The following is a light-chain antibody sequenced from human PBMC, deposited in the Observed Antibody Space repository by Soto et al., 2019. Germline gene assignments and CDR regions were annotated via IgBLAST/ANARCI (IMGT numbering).Light chain of an antibody. CDR3: QQYKSWIT. V-gene: IGKV1-5*03. J-gene: IGKJ5*01. CDR1: QSISSW. Sequence: DIQMTQSPSTLSASVGDRVTITCRASQSISSWLAWYQQKPGKAPKLLIYKASSLESGVPSRFSGSGSGTEFTLTISILQPDDFATYYCQQYKSWITFGQGTRLEIK. CDR2: KAS.